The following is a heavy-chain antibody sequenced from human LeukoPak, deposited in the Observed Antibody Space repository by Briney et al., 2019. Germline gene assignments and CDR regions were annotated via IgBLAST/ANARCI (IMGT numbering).Heavy chain of an antibody. Sequence: GGSLRLSCAASGFTFSSYEMNWVRQAPGKGLEWVANIKQDGSEKYYVDSVKGRFTISRDNAKNSVYLQMNSLRAEDTAVYYCARDHSGYYFDYWGQGTLVTVSS. CDR3: ARDHSGYYFDY. D-gene: IGHD5-12*01. CDR1: GFTFSSYE. CDR2: IKQDGSEK. V-gene: IGHV3-7*01. J-gene: IGHJ4*02.